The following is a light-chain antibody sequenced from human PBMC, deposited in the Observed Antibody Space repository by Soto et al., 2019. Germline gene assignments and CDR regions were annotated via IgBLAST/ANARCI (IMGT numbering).Light chain of an antibody. V-gene: IGKV3-20*01. Sequence: EIVLTQSPGTLSLSPGERATLSCRASQSVSSTYLAWYQQKPGQAPRLLIYDASSRATGIPDTFSGRGSVTDFTLTISRLEPEDFAVYYCQQYESSPTTFGGGTKVEIK. CDR2: DAS. CDR3: QQYESSPTT. J-gene: IGKJ4*01. CDR1: QSVSSTY.